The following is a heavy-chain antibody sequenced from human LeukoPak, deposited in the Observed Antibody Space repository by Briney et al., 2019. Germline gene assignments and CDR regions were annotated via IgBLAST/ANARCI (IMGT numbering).Heavy chain of an antibody. D-gene: IGHD6-13*01. J-gene: IGHJ4*02. CDR3: ARSTYSSSWPRPVTESDY. CDR2: ISSSSSYI. V-gene: IGHV3-21*01. Sequence: PGGSLRLSCAASGFTFTTYAMSWVRQAPGKGLEWVSSISSSSSYIYYADSVKGRFAISRDNAKNSLYLQMNSLRAEDTAVYYCARSTYSSSWPRPVTESDYWGQGTLVTVSS. CDR1: GFTFTTYA.